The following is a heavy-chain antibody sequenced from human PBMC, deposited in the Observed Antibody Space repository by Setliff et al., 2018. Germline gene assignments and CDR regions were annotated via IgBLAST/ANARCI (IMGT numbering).Heavy chain of an antibody. CDR1: GGSISSSNW. Sequence: KPSETLSLTCTVSGGSISSSNWWTWVRQPPGKGLEWIGEIYHSGSINYNPSLKSRVTMSVDKSKNQFSLKLTSVTAADTAVYYCARGLEGEDYFYYMDVWGKGNTVTFSS. D-gene: IGHD2-21*01. CDR2: IYHSGSI. V-gene: IGHV4-4*02. J-gene: IGHJ6*03. CDR3: ARGLEGEDYFYYMDV.